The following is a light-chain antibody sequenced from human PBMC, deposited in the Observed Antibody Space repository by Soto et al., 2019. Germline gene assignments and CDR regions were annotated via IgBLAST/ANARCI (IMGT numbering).Light chain of an antibody. CDR2: DAS. Sequence: DIQMTQSPSSLSASVGDRVTITCRASQSISSYLNWYQQKPGKAPKLLIYDASSLQSGVPSRFSGSGSGTDFTLTISSLQPEDFATYYCQQSSSTPGTFGQGTKVDI. CDR1: QSISSY. CDR3: QQSSSTPGT. V-gene: IGKV1-39*01. J-gene: IGKJ1*01.